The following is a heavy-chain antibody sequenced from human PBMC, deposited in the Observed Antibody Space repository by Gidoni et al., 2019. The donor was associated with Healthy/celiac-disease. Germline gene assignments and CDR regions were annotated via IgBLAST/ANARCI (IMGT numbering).Heavy chain of an antibody. V-gene: IGHV4-31*03. J-gene: IGHJ3*02. CDR1: DGSISSGGYY. CDR2: IYYSGST. CDR3: ARDSFTLSFDI. Sequence: QVQLQESGPGLVQPSQPLSLPCTVSDGSISSGGYYWSWIRQHPGKGLEWIGYIYYSGSTYDNPSLKSRVTISVDTSKTQFSLKLSSVTAADTAVYYCARDSFTLSFDIWGQGTMVTVSS.